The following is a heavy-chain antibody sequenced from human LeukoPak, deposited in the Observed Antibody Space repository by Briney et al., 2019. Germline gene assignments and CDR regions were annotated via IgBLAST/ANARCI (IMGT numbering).Heavy chain of an antibody. D-gene: IGHD3-22*01. J-gene: IGHJ4*02. CDR1: GYTFANYG. CDR2: ISINNGNT. Sequence: GASVEVSCKASGYTFANYGISWVRQAPGHGLEWMGWISINNGNTKYAQKFQGRVTVTTDTSTSTAYMELRSLTSDDTAVYYCARDHHYYDSTGYFGYWGQGTLVTVSS. V-gene: IGHV1-18*01. CDR3: ARDHHYYDSTGYFGY.